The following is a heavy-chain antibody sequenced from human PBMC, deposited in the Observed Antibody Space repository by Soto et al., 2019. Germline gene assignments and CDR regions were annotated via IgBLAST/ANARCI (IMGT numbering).Heavy chain of an antibody. V-gene: IGHV2-5*02. J-gene: IGHJ1*01. D-gene: IGHD4-17*01. Sequence: QITLKESGPTLVKPTQTLTLTCTFSGFSLSTSGVSVGWIRQPPGKALEWLALIYWDDDKRYSPSLESRLTITKDTSTNQVVLTMTNMDPVDTATYYCAHITSPTVTTSAEYFHDWGQGTLVTVSS. CDR2: IYWDDDK. CDR1: GFSLSTSGVS. CDR3: AHITSPTVTTSAEYFHD.